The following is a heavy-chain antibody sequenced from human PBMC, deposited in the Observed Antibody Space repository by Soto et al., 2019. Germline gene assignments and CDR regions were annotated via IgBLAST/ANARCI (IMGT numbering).Heavy chain of an antibody. CDR3: ARDRTSSGYYCDYSLDY. Sequence: PLEILSFTGSVWGGSLRGYYWSWIRQPPGKGLEYIAYMYHTGDAKYNPSLQSRVTLSVDTSKNQFSLRLASVTAADTAVYYCARDRTSSGYYCDYSLDYWGQGTRVTVSS. V-gene: IGHV4-59*01. CDR2: MYHTGDA. CDR1: GGSLRGYY. D-gene: IGHD3-22*01. J-gene: IGHJ4*02.